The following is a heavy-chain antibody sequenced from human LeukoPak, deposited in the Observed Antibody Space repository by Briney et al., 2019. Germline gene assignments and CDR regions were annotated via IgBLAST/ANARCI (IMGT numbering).Heavy chain of an antibody. CDR1: GFTFSSYS. J-gene: IGHJ3*02. CDR3: ARVVAVAGRAFDI. CDR2: ISSSSSYI. V-gene: IGHV3-21*01. Sequence: PGGSLRLSCAASGFTFSSYSMNWVRQAPGKGLEWVSSISSSSSYIYYADSVKGRFTISRDNAKNSLYLQMNSLRVEDTAVYYCARVVAVAGRAFDIWGQGTMVTVSS. D-gene: IGHD6-19*01.